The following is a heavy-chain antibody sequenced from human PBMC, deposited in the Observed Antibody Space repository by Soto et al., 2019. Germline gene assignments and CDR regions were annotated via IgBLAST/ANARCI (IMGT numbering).Heavy chain of an antibody. J-gene: IGHJ4*02. CDR1: GFTFSSYG. CDR2: ISYDGSNK. Sequence: GGSLRLSCAASGFTFSSYGMHWVRQAPGKGLEWVAVISYDGSNKYYADSVKGRFTISRDNSKNTLYLQMNSLRAEDTAVYYCAKDIITAVAGTGFDYWGQGTLVTVSS. D-gene: IGHD6-19*01. V-gene: IGHV3-30*18. CDR3: AKDIITAVAGTGFDY.